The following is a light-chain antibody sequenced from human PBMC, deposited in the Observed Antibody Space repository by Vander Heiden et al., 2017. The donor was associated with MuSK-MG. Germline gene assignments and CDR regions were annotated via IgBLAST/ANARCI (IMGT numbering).Light chain of an antibody. CDR2: DNN. J-gene: IGLJ2*01. Sequence: QSVLTQPPSVSGAPGQRVTISCTGSSPNIGAGYDVHWYQQLPGTAPKLLIYDNNNRPSGVPDRFSGSKSGTSASLAITGLQAEDEADYYCQSYDSSLVFGGGTKVTVL. CDR3: QSYDSSLV. V-gene: IGLV1-40*01. CDR1: SPNIGAGYD.